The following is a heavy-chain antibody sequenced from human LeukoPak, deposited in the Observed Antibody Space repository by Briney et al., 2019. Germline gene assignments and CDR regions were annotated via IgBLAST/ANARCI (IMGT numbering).Heavy chain of an antibody. V-gene: IGHV3-7*01. CDR3: ARDYLDSSGAHYDY. CDR1: GFTFSSYW. Sequence: GGSLRLSCAASGFTFSSYWMSWVRQAPGKGLECVANINGESEKRYVDSVKGRFTISRDNAKNSLYLQMNSLRVEDTAIYYCARDYLDSSGAHYDYWGQGILVTVSS. CDR2: INGESEK. J-gene: IGHJ4*02. D-gene: IGHD3-22*01.